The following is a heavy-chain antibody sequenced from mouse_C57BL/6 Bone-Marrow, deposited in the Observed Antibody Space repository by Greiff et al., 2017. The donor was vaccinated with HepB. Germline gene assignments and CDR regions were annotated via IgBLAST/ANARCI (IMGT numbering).Heavy chain of an antibody. V-gene: IGHV1-4*01. Sequence: QVHVKQSGAELARPGASVKMSCKASGYTFTSYTMHWVKQRPGQGLEWIGYINPSSGYTKYNQKFKDKATLTADKSSSTAYMQLSSLTSEDSAVYYCARWRRFDYWGQGTTLTVSS. CDR1: GYTFTSYT. CDR3: ARWRRFDY. J-gene: IGHJ2*01. CDR2: INPSSGYT.